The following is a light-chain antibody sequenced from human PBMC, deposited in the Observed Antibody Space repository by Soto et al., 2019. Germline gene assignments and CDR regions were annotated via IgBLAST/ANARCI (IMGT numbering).Light chain of an antibody. Sequence: DIQMTQSPSSLSASVGDRVTITCRASQSISSFLNWYQQKPGKAPNLLIYAASSLLSGVPSRFSGSGSGTDFTLTISSPQPEDFATYYCQQSYSTPRTFGQGTKVEIK. V-gene: IGKV1-39*01. CDR1: QSISSF. CDR2: AAS. J-gene: IGKJ1*01. CDR3: QQSYSTPRT.